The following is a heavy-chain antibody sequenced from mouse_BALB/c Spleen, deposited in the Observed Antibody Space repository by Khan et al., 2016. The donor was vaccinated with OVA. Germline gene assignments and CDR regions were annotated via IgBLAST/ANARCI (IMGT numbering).Heavy chain of an antibody. CDR2: INSNTGEA. V-gene: IGHV9-3-1*01. CDR1: GYTFTNYG. Sequence: QFQLVQSGPELKKPGETVKISCKASGYTFTNYGMNWVKQAPGKGLKWMGWINSNTGEATYADDFKGRFAFSLETSASTAYLQTKNLKNEDTATYFCVRGGRRAMDYWGQGTSGTVSS. J-gene: IGHJ4*01. CDR3: VRGGRRAMDY. D-gene: IGHD3-3*01.